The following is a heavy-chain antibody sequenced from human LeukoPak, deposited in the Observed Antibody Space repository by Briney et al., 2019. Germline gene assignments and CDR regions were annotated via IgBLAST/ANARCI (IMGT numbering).Heavy chain of an antibody. Sequence: PGGSLRLSCAGSGFTFSSYSMNWVRQAPGKGLEWVSSISTSSSYIYYADSVKGRFTISRDNAKNSLYLQMNSLRAEDTAVYYCARVGEKAFHLWPEIDYWGQGTLVTVSS. CDR1: GFTFSSYS. V-gene: IGHV3-21*01. J-gene: IGHJ4*02. CDR3: ARVGEKAFHLWPEIDY. D-gene: IGHD5-24*01. CDR2: ISTSSSYI.